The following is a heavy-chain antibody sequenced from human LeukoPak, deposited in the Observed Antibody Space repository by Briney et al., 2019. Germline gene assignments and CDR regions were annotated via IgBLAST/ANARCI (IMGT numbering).Heavy chain of an antibody. CDR3: ANFIAASATGFQH. CDR2: IRNSGSTT. Sequence: GGSLRLSCAASGFTFSNYAMTWVRQAPGEGLEWVSYIRNSGSTTYYADSVKGRFTLSRDNAKNTLYLQMSSLRAEDTAVYYCANFIAASATGFQHWGQGTLVTVSS. J-gene: IGHJ1*01. D-gene: IGHD6-6*01. CDR1: GFTFSNYA. V-gene: IGHV3-23*01.